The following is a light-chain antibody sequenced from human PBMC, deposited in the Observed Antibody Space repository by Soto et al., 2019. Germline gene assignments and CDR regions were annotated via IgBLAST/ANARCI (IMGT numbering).Light chain of an antibody. J-gene: IGKJ1*01. Sequence: EIVFPGGRGIMSLSPGERATLCCRASQSVSDNYFAWYQQKPGQAPRLLIYGISSRATGIPDRFSGSGSGTDFTLTIKTVEPDDLAVQYWQSYCSSLRTFGKRT. CDR2: GIS. CDR3: QSYCSSLRT. V-gene: IGKV3-20*01. CDR1: QSVSDNY.